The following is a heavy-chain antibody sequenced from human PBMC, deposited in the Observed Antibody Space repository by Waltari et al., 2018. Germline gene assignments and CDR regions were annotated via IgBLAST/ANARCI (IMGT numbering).Heavy chain of an antibody. Sequence: QVQLVQSGAEVKKPGDSVRVSCKASGYTFSGYEIHWVRRAPGQGLEWMGWVNPRDGGRKYAQKFKGRVTISRDNSKNTLYLQMNSLRAEDTAVYYCAKIAVAGNWYFDLWGRGTLVTVSS. CDR2: VNPRDGGR. CDR3: AKIAVAGNWYFDL. J-gene: IGHJ2*01. D-gene: IGHD6-19*01. CDR1: GYTFSGYE. V-gene: IGHV1-2*02.